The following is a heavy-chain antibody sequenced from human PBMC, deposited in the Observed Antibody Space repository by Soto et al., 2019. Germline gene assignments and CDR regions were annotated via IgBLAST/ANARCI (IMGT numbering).Heavy chain of an antibody. CDR3: VRDGTKTLRDWFDP. CDR1: GASISGFY. Sequence: QAQLQESGPGLVKPSETLSLTCTVSGASISGFYWSWIRKSAGEGLEWIGRIYATGTTDYNPSLKSRVMMSVDTSKKQFSLKLRSVTAADTAVYYCVRDGTKTLRDWFDPWGQGISVTVSS. D-gene: IGHD1-1*01. V-gene: IGHV4-4*07. J-gene: IGHJ5*02. CDR2: IYATGTT.